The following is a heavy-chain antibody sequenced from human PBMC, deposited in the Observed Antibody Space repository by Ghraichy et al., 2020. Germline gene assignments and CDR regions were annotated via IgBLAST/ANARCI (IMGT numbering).Heavy chain of an antibody. D-gene: IGHD6-19*01. CDR1: GGSISSSSYY. V-gene: IGHV4-39*01. CDR2: IYYSGST. J-gene: IGHJ3*02. Sequence: SETLSLTCTVSGGSISSSSYYWGWIRQPPGKGLEWIGSIYYSGSTYYNPSLKSRVTISVDTSKNQFSLKLSSVTAADTAVYYCASRIGIAVAPGAFDIWGQGTMVTVSS. CDR3: ASRIGIAVAPGAFDI.